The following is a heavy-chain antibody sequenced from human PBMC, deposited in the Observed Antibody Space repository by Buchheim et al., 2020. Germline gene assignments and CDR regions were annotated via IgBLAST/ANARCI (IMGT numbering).Heavy chain of an antibody. Sequence: EVQLVESGGGLVQPGGSLRLSCAASGFSFSSYWMHWVRQAPGRGLVWVSRITSDGSGTGYADSVTGRFTISRDNAKNTLYLQMNSLSPEDTAVYYCAKAPYGDYGMGYWGQGTL. V-gene: IGHV3-74*01. D-gene: IGHD4-17*01. CDR1: GFSFSSYW. CDR3: AKAPYGDYGMGY. CDR2: ITSDGSGT. J-gene: IGHJ4*02.